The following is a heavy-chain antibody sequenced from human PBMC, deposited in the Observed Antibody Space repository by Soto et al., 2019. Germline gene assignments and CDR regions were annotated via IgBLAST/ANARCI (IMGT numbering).Heavy chain of an antibody. D-gene: IGHD6-13*01. CDR2: NYYSGST. CDR3: ARGDSSSWYDDAFDI. V-gene: IGHV4-59*01. Sequence: SETLSLTCTVSGGSISSYYWRWIRQPPGKGLEWIGYNYYSGSTNYHPSLKSRVTISVDTSKNQFSLKLSSVTAADTAVYYCARGDSSSWYDDAFDIWGQGTMVTVSS. CDR1: GGSISSYY. J-gene: IGHJ3*02.